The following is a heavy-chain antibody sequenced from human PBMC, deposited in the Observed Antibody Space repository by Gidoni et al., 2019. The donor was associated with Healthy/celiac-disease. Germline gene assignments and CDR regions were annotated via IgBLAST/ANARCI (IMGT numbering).Heavy chain of an antibody. CDR3: AREPTTENWFDP. J-gene: IGHJ5*02. CDR2: IYYSGST. CDR1: GGSISSYY. D-gene: IGHD4-17*01. V-gene: IGHV4-59*01. Sequence: QVQLQQSGPGLVKPSETLSLTCTVSGGSISSYYWIWFRQPPGKGMEWIGYIYYSGSTNYTTSLKSRVTISVDTSKNQFSLKLSSVTAADTAVYYCAREPTTENWFDPWGQGTLVTVSS.